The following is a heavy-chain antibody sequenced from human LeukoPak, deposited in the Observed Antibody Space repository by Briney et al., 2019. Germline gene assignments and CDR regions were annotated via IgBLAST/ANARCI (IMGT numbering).Heavy chain of an antibody. D-gene: IGHD6-13*01. CDR1: GGSISSTSHY. J-gene: IGHJ4*02. V-gene: IGHV4-39*01. CDR2: IYYSGST. CDR3: ARLGYSVSWTDC. Sequence: PSETLSLTCTASGGSISSTSHYWGWIRQPPGKGLEWIGSIYYSGSTYYNPSLKSRVTISVDTSKNQFSLRLSSVTAADMAVYFCARLGYSVSWTDCWGQGTLVTVSS.